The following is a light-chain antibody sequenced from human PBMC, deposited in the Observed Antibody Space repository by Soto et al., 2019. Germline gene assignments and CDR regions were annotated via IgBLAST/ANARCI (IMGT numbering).Light chain of an antibody. J-gene: IGKJ4*01. Sequence: EIVLTQSPGTLSLSPGERATLSCRASQSVSSSYLAWYQQRPGQAPRLLIYGASNRATGIPDRFSGSGSGTDFTLTISRLEPEDFAVYFCQQYGNSPLTFGGGTNVDIK. CDR2: GAS. CDR1: QSVSSSY. CDR3: QQYGNSPLT. V-gene: IGKV3-20*01.